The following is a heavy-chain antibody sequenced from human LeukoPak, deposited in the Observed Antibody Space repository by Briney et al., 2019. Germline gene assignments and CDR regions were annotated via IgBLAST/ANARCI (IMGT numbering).Heavy chain of an antibody. D-gene: IGHD3-22*01. Sequence: SETLSLTCTVSGGSISSYYWSWIRQPPGKGLEWIGYIYYSGSTNYNPSLKSRVTISVDTSKNQFSLKLSSVTAADTAVYYCARAVVLTYYDSSGYYYDYWGQGTLVTVSS. CDR3: ARAVVLTYYDSSGYYYDY. CDR2: IYYSGST. CDR1: GGSISSYY. J-gene: IGHJ4*02. V-gene: IGHV4-59*01.